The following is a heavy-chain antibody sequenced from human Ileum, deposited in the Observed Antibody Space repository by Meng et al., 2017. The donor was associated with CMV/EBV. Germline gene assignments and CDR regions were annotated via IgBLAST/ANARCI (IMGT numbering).Heavy chain of an antibody. J-gene: IGHJ5*02. Sequence: VPVQQWGAGLLEPSETLSLTCSVYGWSFSGYYWSWIRQPPGKGLEWIGEINHSGSTNYNPSLKSRVTISVDTSKNQFSLKLSSVTAADTAVYYCAREGTKLLGLKRWFDPWGQGTLVTVAS. CDR1: GWSFSGYY. V-gene: IGHV4-34*01. D-gene: IGHD2-15*01. CDR2: INHSGST. CDR3: AREGTKLLGLKRWFDP.